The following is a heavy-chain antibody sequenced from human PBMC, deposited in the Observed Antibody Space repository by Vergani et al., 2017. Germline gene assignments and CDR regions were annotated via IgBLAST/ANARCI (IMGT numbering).Heavy chain of an antibody. CDR3: AKADSVTTGSLQYDFYMDN. CDR2: IPNDGSKK. D-gene: IGHD4-17*01. J-gene: IGHJ6*03. Sequence: QVQLAESGGGRVQPGRSLRLSCAASGFSFSSHAIHWVRQAPGKGLEWVAVIPNDGSKKYYADSVKGRFTISRDNSKNTLDLQMNSLRTQDTAVYYCAKADSVTTGSLQYDFYMDNWDKGTTVTVS. V-gene: IGHV3-30*18. CDR1: GFSFSSHA.